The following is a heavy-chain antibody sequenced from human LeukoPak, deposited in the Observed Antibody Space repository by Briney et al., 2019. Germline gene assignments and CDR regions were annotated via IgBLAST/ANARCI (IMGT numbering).Heavy chain of an antibody. D-gene: IGHD1-26*01. Sequence: ASVKVSCKASGYTFTSYGISWVRQAPGQGLEWMGWISAYNGNTSYAQKLQGRVTMTTDTSTSTAYMELRSLRSDDTAVYYCARDMMGTVGAISHYYYYMDVWGKGTTVTVSS. CDR1: GYTFTSYG. CDR2: ISAYNGNT. J-gene: IGHJ6*03. CDR3: ARDMMGTVGAISHYYYYMDV. V-gene: IGHV1-18*01.